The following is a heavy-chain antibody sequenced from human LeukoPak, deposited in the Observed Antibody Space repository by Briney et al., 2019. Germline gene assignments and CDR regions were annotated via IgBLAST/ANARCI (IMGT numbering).Heavy chain of an antibody. D-gene: IGHD1/OR15-1a*01. CDR1: EFTFSSYF. CDR3: AKDQQGFDI. V-gene: IGHV3-23*01. Sequence: GGSLRLSCGASEFTFSSYFMAWVRQTPGKGLEWVSTISGSGASTYYADSVKGRATISRDNSKNTLYLQMNSLRAEDTAVYYCAKDQQGFDIWGQGTMVTVSS. CDR2: ISGSGAST. J-gene: IGHJ3*02.